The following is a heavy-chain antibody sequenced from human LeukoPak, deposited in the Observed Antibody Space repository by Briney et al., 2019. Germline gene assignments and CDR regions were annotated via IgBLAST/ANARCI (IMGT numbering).Heavy chain of an antibody. Sequence: PSQTLSLTCTVSGGSISSSYWGSIRQHPGEGREWIGYIYYSGRTTYNPPLKGRVTISVDTSKNQFSLKLSSVTASDTAVYYCARSAPTSITIFGVVFRHFDYWGQGTLVTVSS. V-gene: IGHV4-59*12. CDR1: GGSISSSY. CDR2: IYYSGRT. CDR3: ARSAPTSITIFGVVFRHFDY. J-gene: IGHJ4*02. D-gene: IGHD3-3*01.